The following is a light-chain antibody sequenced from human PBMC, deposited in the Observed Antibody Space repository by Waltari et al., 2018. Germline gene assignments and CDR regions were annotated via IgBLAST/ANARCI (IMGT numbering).Light chain of an antibody. Sequence: QSVLTQPPSVSAAPGQRVTISCSGGSSNVAKNYVSWYRQLPGTAPQLLMFEDKERPSGIPGRFSGSKSGTSATLDITGLQAGDEADYYCGTWDSSLSGVVFGGGTHLTVL. CDR2: EDK. CDR3: GTWDSSLSGVV. J-gene: IGLJ7*01. CDR1: SSNVAKNY. V-gene: IGLV1-51*02.